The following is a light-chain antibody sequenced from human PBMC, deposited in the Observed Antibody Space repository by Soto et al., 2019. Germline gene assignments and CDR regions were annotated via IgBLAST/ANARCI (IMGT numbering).Light chain of an antibody. CDR2: DAS. J-gene: IGKJ3*01. CDR3: QQRSNWPPL. CDR1: QSVSSY. V-gene: IGKV3-11*01. Sequence: EIVLTQSPATLSLSPGERATLSCRASQSVSSYLAWYQQKPGQAPRLLIYDASNRATGIPARFSGSGSGTDFTLTIGSLEPEDFAVYYCQQRSNWPPLFGPGTKVDIK.